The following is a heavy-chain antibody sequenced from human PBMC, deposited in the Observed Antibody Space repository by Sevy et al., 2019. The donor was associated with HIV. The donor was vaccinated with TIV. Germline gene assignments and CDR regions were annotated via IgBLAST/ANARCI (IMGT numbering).Heavy chain of an antibody. J-gene: IGHJ6*02. Sequence: RGSLRLSCAASGFTFSSYAMSWVRQAPGKGLEWVSAISGSGGSTYYADSVKGRFTISRDNSKNTLYLQMNSLRAEDTAVYYCAKTLDYSNSGGYYYGMDVWGQGTTVTVSS. D-gene: IGHD4-4*01. CDR2: ISGSGGST. CDR3: AKTLDYSNSGGYYYGMDV. V-gene: IGHV3-23*01. CDR1: GFTFSSYA.